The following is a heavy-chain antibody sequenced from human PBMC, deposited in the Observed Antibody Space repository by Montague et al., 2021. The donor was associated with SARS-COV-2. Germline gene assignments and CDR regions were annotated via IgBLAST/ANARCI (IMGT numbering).Heavy chain of an antibody. CDR2: IYHSGST. Sequence: SETLSLTCTVSGYSISSGYYWGWIRQPPGKGLEWIGSIYHSGSTYYNPSLKSRVTISVDTSKNQFSLQLSSVTAADTAAYYCAGGGRYYDFWSGSAQTSPDYWGQGTLVTVSS. V-gene: IGHV4-38-2*02. D-gene: IGHD3-3*01. CDR1: GYSISSGYY. CDR3: AGGGRYYDFWSGSAQTSPDY. J-gene: IGHJ4*02.